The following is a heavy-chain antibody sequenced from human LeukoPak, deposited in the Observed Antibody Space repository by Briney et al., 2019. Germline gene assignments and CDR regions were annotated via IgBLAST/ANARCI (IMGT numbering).Heavy chain of an antibody. CDR2: ISAYNGNT. CDR1: GYTFTSYG. CDR3: ARDQQYQLLSFDY. Sequence: ASVKVSCKASGYTFTSYGISWVRQAPGQGLEWMGWISAYNGNTNYAQKLQGRVTMTTDTSTSTAYVELRSLRSDDTAVYYCARDQQYQLLSFDYWGQGTLVTVSS. D-gene: IGHD2-2*01. V-gene: IGHV1-18*01. J-gene: IGHJ4*02.